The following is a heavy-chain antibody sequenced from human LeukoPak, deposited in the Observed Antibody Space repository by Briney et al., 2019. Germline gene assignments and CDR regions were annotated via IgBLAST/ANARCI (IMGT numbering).Heavy chain of an antibody. CDR1: GFTFSSYG. CDR3: ARVEQWLVHLNYFDY. CDR2: MSFDGSHT. Sequence: GRSLRLSCAASGFTFSSYGMHWVRQAPGQGLEWVAVMSFDGSHTYYADSVKGRFTITRDNSKNTVYLQMNSLRAEDTAVYYCARVEQWLVHLNYFDYWGQGTLVTVSS. D-gene: IGHD6-19*01. J-gene: IGHJ4*02. V-gene: IGHV3-30*03.